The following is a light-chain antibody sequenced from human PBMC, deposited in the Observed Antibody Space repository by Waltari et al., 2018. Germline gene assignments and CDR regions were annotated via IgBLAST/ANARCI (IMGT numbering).Light chain of an antibody. CDR1: TLPGKY. J-gene: IGLJ2*01. V-gene: IGLV3-1*01. Sequence: SFELTQTPPVSVPQGQTASLTCPGETLPGKYVSWYQHKAGQPPALVIYQDDMMPSGIPERVSGFHSGNTVTLTISGTQSLDEADYYCAAWDNSTFVVFGGGTKVTVL. CDR2: QDD. CDR3: AAWDNSTFVV.